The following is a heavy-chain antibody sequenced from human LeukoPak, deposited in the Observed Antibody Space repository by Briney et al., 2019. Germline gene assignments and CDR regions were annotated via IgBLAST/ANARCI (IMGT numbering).Heavy chain of an antibody. J-gene: IGHJ6*02. CDR3: ARGADTAMLDDYYYGMDV. V-gene: IGHV1-69*04. D-gene: IGHD5-18*01. Sequence: SVKVSCKASGGTFSSYAISWVRQAPGQGLEWMGRIIPILGIANYAQKFQGRVTITADKSTCTAYMELSSLRSEDTAVYYCARGADTAMLDDYYYGMDVWGQGTTVTVSS. CDR2: IIPILGIA. CDR1: GGTFSSYA.